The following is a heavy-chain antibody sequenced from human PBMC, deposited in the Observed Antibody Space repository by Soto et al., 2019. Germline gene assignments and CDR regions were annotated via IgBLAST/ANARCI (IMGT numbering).Heavy chain of an antibody. CDR2: VSNRGDIT. D-gene: IGHD3-10*01. J-gene: IGHJ6*02. Sequence: EVQLLESGGDLVQPGGSLRLSCAASGLNFSDYAMTWVRQAPGKGLEWVSSVSNRGDITYYADSVKGRFTISRDNSKNTLFMHINSLRAEDTALYYCARGDRGGSGSPASYYYSGLDVGGQGTTVTVSS. CDR1: GLNFSDYA. CDR3: ARGDRGGSGSPASYYYSGLDV. V-gene: IGHV3-23*01.